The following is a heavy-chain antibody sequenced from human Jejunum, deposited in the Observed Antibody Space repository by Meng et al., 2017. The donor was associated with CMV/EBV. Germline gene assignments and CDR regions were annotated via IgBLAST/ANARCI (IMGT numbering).Heavy chain of an antibody. CDR1: FSDYY. J-gene: IGHJ3*02. D-gene: IGHD1-14*01. Sequence: FSDYYLHWVRQAPGQGLEWMGWINPNSGDTSYAQKFLGRVTMTRDRSITTYYMELIGLSFDDTAVYFCARGGFYRTTSSRVGLDIWGRGTMVTVSS. CDR3: ARGGFYRTTSSRVGLDI. CDR2: INPNSGDT. V-gene: IGHV1-2*02.